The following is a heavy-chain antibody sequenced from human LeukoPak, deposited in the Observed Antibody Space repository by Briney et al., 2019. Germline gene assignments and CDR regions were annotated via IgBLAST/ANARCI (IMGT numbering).Heavy chain of an antibody. CDR2: ISGGGVTT. CDR1: GFTSIAYA. CDR3: ARNQQLGGHSYYYYGMDV. J-gene: IGHJ6*02. D-gene: IGHD3-16*01. Sequence: GGSLRLSCVGSGFTSIAYALTWARQAPGKGLEWVSGISGGGVTTYYANSVKGRFTISRDNSKNTLYLQMNSLRADDTAIYYCARNQQLGGHSYYYYGMDVWGQGTTVTVSS. V-gene: IGHV3-23*01.